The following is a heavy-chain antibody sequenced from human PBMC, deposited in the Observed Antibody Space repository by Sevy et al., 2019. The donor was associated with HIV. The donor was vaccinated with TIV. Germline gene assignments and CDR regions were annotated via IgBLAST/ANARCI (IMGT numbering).Heavy chain of an antibody. J-gene: IGHJ3*02. D-gene: IGHD3-10*01. CDR2: ISGSGRTI. Sequence: GGSLRLSCAASGFTFRNYGMSWVRQPPGKGLEWVSVISGSGRTINYADSVKGRFVISRDNSRNTLYLQLNSLRAEDTAVYYCARAPTGLYGSGSYGAFDIWGQGTMVTVSS. CDR3: ARAPTGLYGSGSYGAFDI. CDR1: GFTFRNYG. V-gene: IGHV3-23*01.